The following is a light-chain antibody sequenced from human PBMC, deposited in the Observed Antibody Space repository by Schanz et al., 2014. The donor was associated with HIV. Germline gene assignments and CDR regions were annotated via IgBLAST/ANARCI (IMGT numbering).Light chain of an antibody. CDR1: QSISSSY. Sequence: EIVLTQSPGTLSLSPGERATLSCRTSQSISSSYLAWYQQKPGQPPRLLIYGASNRATGIPDRFSGSGSGTDFPLTINSLQSEDFAVYYCQQYSNWPWTFGQGTKVEIK. J-gene: IGKJ1*01. CDR3: QQYSNWPWT. CDR2: GAS. V-gene: IGKV3-20*01.